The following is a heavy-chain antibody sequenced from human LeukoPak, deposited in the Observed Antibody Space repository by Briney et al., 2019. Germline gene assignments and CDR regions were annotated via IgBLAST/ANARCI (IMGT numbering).Heavy chain of an antibody. V-gene: IGHV1-2*06. J-gene: IGHJ5*02. CDR1: GYTFTGYY. CDR3: ARGPYYYDSSGTNWFDP. CDR2: INPNSGGT. Sequence: ASAKVSCKASGYTFTGYYMHWVRQAPGQGLEWMGRINPNSGGTNYAQKFQGRVTMTRDTSISTAYMELSRLRSDDTAVYYCARGPYYYDSSGTNWFDPWGQGTLVTVSS. D-gene: IGHD3-22*01.